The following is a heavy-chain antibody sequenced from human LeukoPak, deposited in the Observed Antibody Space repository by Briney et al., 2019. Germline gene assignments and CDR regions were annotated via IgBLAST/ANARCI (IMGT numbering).Heavy chain of an antibody. D-gene: IGHD2-21*02. Sequence: GESLKISCKGSGYSFSTYWIGWVRQMPGKGLEWLGIIYPGDSDTRYSPSFQGQVTISADKSISTTYLQWSSLKASDTAMYYCARRKMDCGDVCYSLDSWGQGTLVTVSS. CDR1: GYSFSTYW. J-gene: IGHJ4*02. CDR2: IYPGDSDT. CDR3: ARRKMDCGDVCYSLDS. V-gene: IGHV5-51*01.